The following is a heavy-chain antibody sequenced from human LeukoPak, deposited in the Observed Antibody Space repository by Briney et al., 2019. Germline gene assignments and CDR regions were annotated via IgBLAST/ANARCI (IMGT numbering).Heavy chain of an antibody. J-gene: IGHJ2*01. V-gene: IGHV1-69*04. Sequence: ASVKVSCKASGGTFSSYAIIWVRQAPGQGLEWMGRIIPILGIANCAQKFQGRVTITADKSTSTAYMELSSLRSEDTAVYYCARYDSSGKRYFDLWGRGTLVTVSS. CDR1: GGTFSSYA. CDR3: ARYDSSGKRYFDL. CDR2: IIPILGIA. D-gene: IGHD3-22*01.